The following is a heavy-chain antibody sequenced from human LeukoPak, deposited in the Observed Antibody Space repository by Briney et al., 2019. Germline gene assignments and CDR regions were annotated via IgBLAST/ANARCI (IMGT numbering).Heavy chain of an antibody. J-gene: IGHJ4*02. CDR2: ISYDGSNK. D-gene: IGHD3-10*01. Sequence: PGGSLRLSCAASGFTFSSYAMHWVRQAPGKGLEWVAVISYDGSNKYYADSVKGRFTISRDNSKNTLYLQMNSLRAEDTAVYYCAGNYGPYYFDYWGQGTLDPVSS. V-gene: IGHV3-30*04. CDR3: AGNYGPYYFDY. CDR1: GFTFSSYA.